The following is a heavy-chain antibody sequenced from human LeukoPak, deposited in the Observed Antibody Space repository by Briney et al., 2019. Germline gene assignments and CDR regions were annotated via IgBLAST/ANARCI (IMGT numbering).Heavy chain of an antibody. D-gene: IGHD1-26*01. J-gene: IGHJ4*02. CDR2: IWYDGSNK. V-gene: IGHV3-33*01. CDR3: ARDVGAKYLDY. CDR1: GFTFSNHG. Sequence: GGSLRLSCAASGFTFSNHGMHWVRQAPGKGLEWVAVIWYDGSNKYYADSEKGRFTVSRDNSKNTLDLQMNSLTAEDTAVYYCARDVGAKYLDYWGQGTLVTVSS.